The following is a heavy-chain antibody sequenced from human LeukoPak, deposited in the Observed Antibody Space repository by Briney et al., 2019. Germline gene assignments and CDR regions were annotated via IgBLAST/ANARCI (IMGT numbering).Heavy chain of an antibody. Sequence: GGSLRLSCAASGFIFSGYWLSWVRQAPGKGLEWVANIKQDGSKTHYVDSVKGRFTISRDNAKNSLFLQMNSLRADDTAVYYCSKGGGYVRMDVWGQGTTVTVS. V-gene: IGHV3-7*03. CDR3: SKGGGYVRMDV. CDR1: GFIFSGYW. D-gene: IGHD5-12*01. CDR2: IKQDGSKT. J-gene: IGHJ6*02.